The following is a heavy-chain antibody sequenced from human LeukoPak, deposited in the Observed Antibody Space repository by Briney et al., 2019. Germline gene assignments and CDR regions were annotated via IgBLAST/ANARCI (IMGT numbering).Heavy chain of an antibody. CDR2: FDPEDGET. CDR1: GYTLTELS. J-gene: IGHJ4*02. D-gene: IGHD3-10*01. Sequence: ASVKVSCKVSGYTLTELSMHWVRQAPGKGLEWMGGFDPEDGETIYAHKFQGRVTMTEDTSTDTAYMELSSLGSEDTAVYYCATGLRLDGSGSYYKLWGQGTLVTVSS. CDR3: ATGLRLDGSGSYYKL. V-gene: IGHV1-24*01.